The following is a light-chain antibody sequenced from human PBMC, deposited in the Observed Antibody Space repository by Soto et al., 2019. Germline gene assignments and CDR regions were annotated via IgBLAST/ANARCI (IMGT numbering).Light chain of an antibody. CDR3: LQDYNYPWT. CDR2: AAS. J-gene: IGKJ1*01. CDR1: QGIRND. Sequence: AIQMTQSPSSLSASVGDRVSITCRASQGIRNDLGWYQQKPGKAPKLLIYAASSLKSGVPSRFSGSGSGTDFTLTISSLQPEDFATYYCLQDYNYPWTFGQGTKVEIK. V-gene: IGKV1-6*01.